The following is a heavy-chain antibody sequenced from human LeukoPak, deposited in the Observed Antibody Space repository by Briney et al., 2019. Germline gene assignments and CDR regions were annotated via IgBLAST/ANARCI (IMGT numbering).Heavy chain of an antibody. J-gene: IGHJ4*02. D-gene: IGHD3-22*01. CDR3: ARDYYDSSGYYHVGYFDY. CDR2: IKQDGSEK. V-gene: IGHV3-7*01. Sequence: GGSLRLSCAASGFTFSCYWMSWVRQAPGKGLEWVANIKQDGSEKYYVDSVKGRFTISRDNAKNSLYLQMNSLRAEDTAVYYCARDYYDSSGYYHVGYFDYWGQGTLVTVSS. CDR1: GFTFSCYW.